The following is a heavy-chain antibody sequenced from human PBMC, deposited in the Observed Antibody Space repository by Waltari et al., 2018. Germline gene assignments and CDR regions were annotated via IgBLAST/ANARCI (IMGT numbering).Heavy chain of an antibody. CDR3: ARGTDFDY. CDR1: GGSISSGSYY. J-gene: IGHJ4*02. CDR2: IYTSGST. Sequence: QVQLQESGPGLVKPSQTLSLTCTVSGGSISSGSYYWSWIRQPAGKGLEWIGRIYTSGSTNYNPSLKSRVTISVDTSKNQFSLRLSSVTAADTAVYYCARGTDFDYWGQGTLVTVSS. V-gene: IGHV4-61*02.